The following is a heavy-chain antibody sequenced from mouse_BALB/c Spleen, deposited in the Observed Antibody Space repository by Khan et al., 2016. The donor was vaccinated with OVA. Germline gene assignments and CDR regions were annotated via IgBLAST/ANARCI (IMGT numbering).Heavy chain of an antibody. V-gene: IGHV2-6-7*01. D-gene: IGHD2-10*01. CDR3: ARAYYGNYREAMDY. Sequence: VQLQQSGPGLVAPSQSLSITCTVSGFSLTGYGVNWVRQPPGKGLEWLGMIWGDGSTDYNSALKSRLSISKDNSKSQVFFKMNSLQTDDTAMYYGARAYYGNYREAMDYWGQGTSVTVSS. CDR2: IWGDGST. CDR1: GFSLTGYG. J-gene: IGHJ4*01.